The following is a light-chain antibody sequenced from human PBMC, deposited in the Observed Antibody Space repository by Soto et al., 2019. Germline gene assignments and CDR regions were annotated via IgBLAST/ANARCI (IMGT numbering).Light chain of an antibody. V-gene: IGKV1-27*01. CDR1: QGVSQY. CDR3: QKYNSAPWT. J-gene: IGKJ1*01. CDR2: GAS. Sequence: DIQMAQSPSYLSASVGDRVTITCRASQGVSQYLAWYQQKPGKPPKVLIYGASTLQSGVPSRFSGSGSGTDFSLTISSLQPEDVATYYCQKYNSAPWTFGQGTKVEIK.